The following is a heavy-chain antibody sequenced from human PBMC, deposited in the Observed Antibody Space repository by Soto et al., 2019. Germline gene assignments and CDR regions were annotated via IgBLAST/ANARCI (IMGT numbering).Heavy chain of an antibody. CDR2: IWYDGSNK. D-gene: IGHD2-15*01. V-gene: IGHV3-33*01. J-gene: IGHJ6*02. Sequence: GGSLRLSCAASGFTFSSYGMHWVRQAPGKGLEWVAVIWYDGSNKYYADSVKGRFTISRDNSKNTLYLQMNSLRAEDTAVYYCARDWGRSSSYHHPVRGMDVWGQGTTVTVSS. CDR3: ARDWGRSSSYHHPVRGMDV. CDR1: GFTFSSYG.